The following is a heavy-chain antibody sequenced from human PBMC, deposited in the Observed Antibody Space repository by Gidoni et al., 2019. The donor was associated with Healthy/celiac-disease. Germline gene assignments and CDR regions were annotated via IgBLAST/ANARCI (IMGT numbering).Heavy chain of an antibody. J-gene: IGHJ4*02. V-gene: IGHV3-9*01. CDR2: ISWNSGSI. D-gene: IGHD3-3*01. Sequence: EVQLVESGGGLVQPGRSLRRSCAASGFTFDDYAMHWVRQAPGKGLEWVSGISWNSGSIGYADSVKGRFTISRDNAKNSLYLQMNSLRAEDTALYYCAKAYDFWSAFDYWGQGTLVTVSS. CDR3: AKAYDFWSAFDY. CDR1: GFTFDDYA.